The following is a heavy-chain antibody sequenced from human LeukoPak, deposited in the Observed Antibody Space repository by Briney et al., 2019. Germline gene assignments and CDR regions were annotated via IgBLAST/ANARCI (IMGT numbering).Heavy chain of an antibody. CDR2: INPNSGGT. CDR1: GYTFTGYY. D-gene: IGHD3-22*01. CDR3: AREDYYDSSGYPGGY. J-gene: IGHJ4*02. V-gene: IGHV1-2*02. Sequence: ASVKVSCKASGYTFTGYYMHWARQAPGQGLEWMGWINPNSGGTNYAQKFQGRVTMTRDTSISTAYMELSRLGSDDTAVYYCAREDYYDSSGYPGGYWGQGTLVTVSS.